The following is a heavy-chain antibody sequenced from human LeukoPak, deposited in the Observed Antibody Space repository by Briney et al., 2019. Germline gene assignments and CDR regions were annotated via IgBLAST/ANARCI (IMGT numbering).Heavy chain of an antibody. J-gene: IGHJ4*02. CDR2: IYQSGST. CDR1: GDSISSGGHS. CDR3: ARVKYTSGWHFDY. V-gene: IGHV4-30-2*01. Sequence: PSQTLSLTCAVSGDSISSGGHSWSRIRQPPGKGLEWIGYIYQSGSTYYNPSLKSRVTISVDRSKNQFSLKLSSVTAADTAVYYCARVKYTSGWHFDYWGQGTLVTVSS. D-gene: IGHD6-19*01.